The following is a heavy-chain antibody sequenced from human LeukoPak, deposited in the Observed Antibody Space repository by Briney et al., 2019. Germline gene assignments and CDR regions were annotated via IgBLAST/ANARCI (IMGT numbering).Heavy chain of an antibody. CDR2: VDHRGST. D-gene: IGHD3-10*01. CDR1: GYSLSSGYY. Sequence: PSETLSLTCTVSGYSLSSGYYWGWVRQPTGQGLEWIGTVDHRGSTYYNPSLRSRVTISVETYKNQFSLKLSSVTAADTAVYYCARRGVQSETYYYYYYMDVWGKGTTVTVSS. CDR3: ARRGVQSETYYYYYYMDV. V-gene: IGHV4-38-2*02. J-gene: IGHJ6*03.